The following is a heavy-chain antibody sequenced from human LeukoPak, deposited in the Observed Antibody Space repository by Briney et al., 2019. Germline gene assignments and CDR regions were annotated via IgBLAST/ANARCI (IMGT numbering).Heavy chain of an antibody. CDR2: ISSSSSYI. CDR1: GFTFSSYS. Sequence: PEGSLRLSCAASGFTFSSYSVNWVRQAPGKGLEWVSSISSSSSYIYYADSVKGRFTISRDNAKNSLYLQMNSLRAEDTAVYYCGRDKGGVSSPGTFDIWGQGTMVTV. CDR3: GRDKGGVSSPGTFDI. V-gene: IGHV3-21*01. J-gene: IGHJ3*02. D-gene: IGHD3-16*02.